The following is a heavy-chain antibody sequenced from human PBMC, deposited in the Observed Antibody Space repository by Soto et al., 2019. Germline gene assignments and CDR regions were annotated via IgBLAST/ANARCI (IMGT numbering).Heavy chain of an antibody. CDR2: INPNSGGT. CDR1: GYTFTCYY. V-gene: IGHV1-2*04. Sequence: ASVKVSCKASGYTFTCYYMHWVRQAPGQGLEWMGWINPNSGGTNYAQKFQGWVTMTRDTSISTAYMELSRLRSDDTAVYYCAREAPFGVVNHLDYWGQGTLVTVSS. J-gene: IGHJ4*02. CDR3: AREAPFGVVNHLDY. D-gene: IGHD3-3*01.